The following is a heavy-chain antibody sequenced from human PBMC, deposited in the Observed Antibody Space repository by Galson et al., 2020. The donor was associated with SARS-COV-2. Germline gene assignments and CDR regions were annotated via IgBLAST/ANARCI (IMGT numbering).Heavy chain of an antibody. D-gene: IGHD3-22*01. J-gene: IGHJ4*02. CDR2: FSGSGGST. CDR1: GFTFSSYA. CDR3: AKEDYDSSGIDY. V-gene: IGHV3-23*01. Sequence: GESLKISCAASGFTFSSYAMNWVRQAPGKGLEWVSAFSGSGGSTYYADSVKGRFTISRDNSKNTLYLQMNSLRAEDTAVFYCAKEDYDSSGIDYWGQGTLVTVSS.